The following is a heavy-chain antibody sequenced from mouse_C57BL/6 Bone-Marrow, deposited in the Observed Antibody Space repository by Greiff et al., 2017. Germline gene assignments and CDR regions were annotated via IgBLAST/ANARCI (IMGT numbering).Heavy chain of an antibody. CDR2: INPGSGGT. V-gene: IGHV1-54*01. Sequence: QVQLQQSGAELVRPGTSVKVSCKASVYAFTNYLIEWVKQRPGQGLEWIGVINPGSGGTNYNEKFKGKATLTADKSSSTAYMQLSSLTSEDSAVYCCARGDGNYRVAYWGQGTLVTVSA. J-gene: IGHJ3*01. CDR1: VYAFTNYL. D-gene: IGHD2-1*01. CDR3: ARGDGNYRVAY.